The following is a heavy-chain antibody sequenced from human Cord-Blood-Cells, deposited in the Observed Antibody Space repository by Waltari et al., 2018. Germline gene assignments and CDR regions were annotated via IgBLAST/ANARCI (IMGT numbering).Heavy chain of an antibody. V-gene: IGHV4-34*01. Sequence: QVQLQQWGAGLLQPSEPLSPTCSVQGGSFRSYYWAWLGQPPGKGLEWIGEINHSGSTNYNPSLKSRVTISVDTSKNQFSLKLSSVTAADTAVYYCARGGGNSTDAFDIWGQGTMVTVSS. CDR3: ARGGGNSTDAFDI. D-gene: IGHD2-21*02. J-gene: IGHJ3*02. CDR2: INHSGST. CDR1: GGSFRSYY.